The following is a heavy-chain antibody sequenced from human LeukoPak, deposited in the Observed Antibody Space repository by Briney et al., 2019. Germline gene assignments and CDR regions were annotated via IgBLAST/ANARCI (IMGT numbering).Heavy chain of an antibody. Sequence: ASVKVSCKASGYTFTGHYMHWVRQASGQGLEWMGWINPNSGGTNYAQKFQGRVTMTRDTSISTAYMELSRLRSDDTAVYYCARELRRGYGGNSGYWGQGTLVTVSS. J-gene: IGHJ4*02. CDR3: ARELRRGYGGNSGY. CDR2: INPNSGGT. CDR1: GYTFTGHY. D-gene: IGHD4-23*01. V-gene: IGHV1-2*02.